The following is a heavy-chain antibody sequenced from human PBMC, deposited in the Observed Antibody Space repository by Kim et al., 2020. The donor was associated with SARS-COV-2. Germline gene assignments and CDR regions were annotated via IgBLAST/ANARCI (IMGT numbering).Heavy chain of an antibody. J-gene: IGHJ6*02. Sequence: GGSLRLSCAASGFTFSSYSMNWVRQAPGKGLEWVSYISSSSSTIYYADSVKGRFTISRDNAKNSLYLQMNSLRAEDTAVYYCASVDKVNTDYYYYGMDVWGQGTTVTVSS. CDR2: ISSSSSTI. CDR1: GFTFSSYS. V-gene: IGHV3-48*04. CDR3: ASVDKVNTDYYYYGMDV. D-gene: IGHD4-17*01.